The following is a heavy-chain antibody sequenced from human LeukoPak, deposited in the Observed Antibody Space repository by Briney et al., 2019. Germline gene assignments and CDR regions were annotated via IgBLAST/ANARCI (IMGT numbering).Heavy chain of an antibody. Sequence: GGSLRLSCAASGFTFSSYWMNWVRQAPGKGLEWVSSISSSSSYIYYADSVKGRFTISRDNAKNSLYLQMNSLRAEDTAVYYCARDPSISGAYYFDYWGQGILVTVSS. V-gene: IGHV3-21*01. J-gene: IGHJ4*02. CDR3: ARDPSISGAYYFDY. CDR1: GFTFSSYW. CDR2: ISSSSSYI. D-gene: IGHD3-10*01.